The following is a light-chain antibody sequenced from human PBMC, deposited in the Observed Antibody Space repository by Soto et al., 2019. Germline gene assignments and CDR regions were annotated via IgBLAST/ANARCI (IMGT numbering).Light chain of an antibody. Sequence: DIQLTQSPSSVSASVGERVSITFRASQSIGRWLAWYQQKPGKAPKLLIYDASSLESGVPSRFSGSGSGTEFTLTISSLQPDDFATYYCQQYNSSPWTFGQGTKVDIK. CDR3: QQYNSSPWT. J-gene: IGKJ1*01. V-gene: IGKV1-5*01. CDR2: DAS. CDR1: QSIGRW.